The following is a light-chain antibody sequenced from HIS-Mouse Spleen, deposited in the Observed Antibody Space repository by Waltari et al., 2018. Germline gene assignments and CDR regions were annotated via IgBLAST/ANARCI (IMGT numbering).Light chain of an antibody. CDR3: CSYAGSSTWV. J-gene: IGLJ3*02. CDR1: SSDVGSYNL. Sequence: QSALTQPASVSGSPGQSITISCTGTSSDVGSYNLVSWYQEHPGKAPKLMICEGSKRPSVVSNRFSGSKSGNTASLTIAGLQAEDEADYYCCSYAGSSTWVFGGGTKLTVL. V-gene: IGLV2-23*01. CDR2: EGS.